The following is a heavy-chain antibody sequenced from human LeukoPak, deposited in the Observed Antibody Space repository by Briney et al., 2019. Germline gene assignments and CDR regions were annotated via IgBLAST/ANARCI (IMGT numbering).Heavy chain of an antibody. CDR2: IYPRDGST. Sequence: ASVRVSCKASGYIFTSNYIHWVRQAPGQGLEWMGMIYPRDGSTSYAQRFQDRGTVTRDTSTSTVHMELSGLRSEDTAVYYCARDQEGFDYWGQGTQVTVSS. J-gene: IGHJ4*02. V-gene: IGHV1-46*01. CDR3: ARDQEGFDY. CDR1: GYIFTSNY.